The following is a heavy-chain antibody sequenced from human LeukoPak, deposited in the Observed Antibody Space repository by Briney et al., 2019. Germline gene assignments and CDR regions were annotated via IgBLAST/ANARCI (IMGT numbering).Heavy chain of an antibody. V-gene: IGHV4-59*01. D-gene: IGHD2-15*01. Sequence: SGTLSLTCTVSGGSISSYYWSWIRQPPGKGLEWIGYIYYSGSTNYNPSLKSRVNISVDASKNQFSLRLTSVTAADTAVYYCARLSSKKVANFDYWGQGTLVTVSS. CDR1: GGSISSYY. CDR3: ARLSSKKVANFDY. CDR2: IYYSGST. J-gene: IGHJ4*02.